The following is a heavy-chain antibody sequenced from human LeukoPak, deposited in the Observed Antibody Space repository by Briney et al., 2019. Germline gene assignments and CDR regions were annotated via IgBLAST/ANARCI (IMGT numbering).Heavy chain of an antibody. CDR3: AADPDYGGNSRGGTHY. Sequence: GRSLRLSCITSGLTFSTHAIHWVRQTPGKGLEWVALISYGGRNKYYADSVKGRFTVSGDNSRNTVYLQMDNLRTEDTAVYRCAADPDYGGNSRGGTHYWGQGTLVTVSS. CDR2: ISYGGRNK. CDR1: GLTFSTHA. D-gene: IGHD4-23*01. J-gene: IGHJ4*02. V-gene: IGHV3-30*04.